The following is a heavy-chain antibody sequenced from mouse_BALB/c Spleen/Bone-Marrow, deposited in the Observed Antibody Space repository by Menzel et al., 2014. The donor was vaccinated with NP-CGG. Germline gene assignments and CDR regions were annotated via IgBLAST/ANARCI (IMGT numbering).Heavy chain of an antibody. V-gene: IGHV1S81*02. J-gene: IGHJ3*01. CDR2: INPSNGGT. D-gene: IGHD1-1*01. CDR3: TREGYSPFAY. CDR1: GYTFTSYY. Sequence: VKLAESGAELEKPGASVKLSCKASGYTFTSYYMYWVKQRPGQGLEWIGEINPSNGGTNFNEKFKSKATLTVDKSSSTAYMQLSSLTSEDSAVYYCTREGYSPFAYWGQGTLVTVSA.